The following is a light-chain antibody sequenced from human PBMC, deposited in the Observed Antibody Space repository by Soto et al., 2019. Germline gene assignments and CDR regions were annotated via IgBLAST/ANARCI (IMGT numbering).Light chain of an antibody. Sequence: EIVLTQSPGTLSLSPGERATLSCRASQSVSSNYLAWYQQKPGQAPRLLIYGASSRATGIPDRFSGSGSGTDFTLTISRLEPEDVAVYYCQQYGSSPMTCGQGTRLEIK. CDR2: GAS. V-gene: IGKV3-20*01. CDR3: QQYGSSPMT. J-gene: IGKJ5*01. CDR1: QSVSSNY.